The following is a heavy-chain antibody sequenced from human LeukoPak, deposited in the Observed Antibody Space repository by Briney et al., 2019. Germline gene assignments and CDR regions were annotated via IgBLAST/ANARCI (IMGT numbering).Heavy chain of an antibody. D-gene: IGHD6-13*01. V-gene: IGHV3-7*01. CDR1: GFTFSSYW. CDR3: ARVPMFSSWYRWYLDL. Sequence: PGGSLRLSCAASGFTFSSYWMSWVRQAPGKGLEWVANIKQDGSEKYYVDSVKGRFTISRDNAKNSLYLQMNSLRAEDTAVYYCARVPMFSSWYRWYLDLWGRGTLVTVSS. CDR2: IKQDGSEK. J-gene: IGHJ2*01.